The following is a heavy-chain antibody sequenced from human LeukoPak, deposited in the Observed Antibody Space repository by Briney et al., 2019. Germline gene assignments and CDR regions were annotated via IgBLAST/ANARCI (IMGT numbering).Heavy chain of an antibody. CDR2: IQNDGSDK. CDR3: VKDLSGTYHFDY. CDR1: GINFRSSG. V-gene: IGHV3-30*02. D-gene: IGHD3-10*01. Sequence: GGSLRLSCAASGINFRSSGMHWVRQAPGKGLEWVTFIQNDGSDKYYAASVKGRFTISRDNSKNTLYLQMNSLRAEDTAVYYCVKDLSGTYHFDYWGQGTLVTVSS. J-gene: IGHJ4*02.